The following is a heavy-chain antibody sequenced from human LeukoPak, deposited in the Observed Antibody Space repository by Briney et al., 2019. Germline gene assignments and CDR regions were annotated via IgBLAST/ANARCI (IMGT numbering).Heavy chain of an antibody. J-gene: IGHJ4*02. CDR2: VYATGGVA. CDR3: ATEAPRSYYFDY. CDR1: VHTFTNYH. Sequence: ASVKVSCKASVHTFTNYHIHWVRQAPGQGVEWMGAVYATGGVAINTQTFPVRVTMTRDTSTGTVYMELSSLRFEDTAIYYCATEAPRSYYFDYWGQGIQVTVSS. V-gene: IGHV1-46*01.